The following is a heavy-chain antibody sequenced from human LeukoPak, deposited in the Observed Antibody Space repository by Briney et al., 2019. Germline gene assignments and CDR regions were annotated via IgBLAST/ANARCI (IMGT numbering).Heavy chain of an antibody. J-gene: IGHJ3*02. CDR1: GGSISSSYYY. Sequence: SETLSLTCTVSGGSISSSYYYWGWIRQPPGKGLEWIGSIYYSGSTYYNPSLRSRVTISVDTSKNQFSLKLSSVTAADTAVYYCARHLIAVAGTGSVFDIWGQGTTVTVSS. CDR3: ARHLIAVAGTGSVFDI. CDR2: IYYSGST. V-gene: IGHV4-39*01. D-gene: IGHD6-19*01.